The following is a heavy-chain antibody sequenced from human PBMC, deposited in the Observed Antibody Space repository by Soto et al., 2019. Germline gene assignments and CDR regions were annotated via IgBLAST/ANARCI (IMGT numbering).Heavy chain of an antibody. Sequence: QVQLVESGGGVVQPGRSQRLSCAASGFTFSSYAMHWVRQAPGKGLEWVARISFDGSNENYADSVKGRFTISRDNSKNTLFLQMNSLSAEDTAVYYCASVLAARDYWGQGTLVTVSS. D-gene: IGHD6-6*01. CDR1: GFTFSSYA. V-gene: IGHV3-30-3*01. J-gene: IGHJ4*02. CDR3: ASVLAARDY. CDR2: ISFDGSNE.